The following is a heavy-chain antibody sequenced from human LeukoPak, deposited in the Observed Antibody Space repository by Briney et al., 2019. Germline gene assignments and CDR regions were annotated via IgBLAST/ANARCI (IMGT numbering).Heavy chain of an antibody. D-gene: IGHD5-24*01. CDR1: GGPLTSYY. J-gene: IGHJ3*02. CDR3: ARYRVEGIDAFDI. V-gene: IGHV4-59*08. Sequence: SETLSLTCSVSGGPLTSYYWSWIRQSPGRELEWIGYVYYRGDTYYNPALNSRVTLSVDTSTKQFSLRLNSVTAAGTAVYYCARYRVEGIDAFDIWGQGTMVAVSS. CDR2: VYYRGDT.